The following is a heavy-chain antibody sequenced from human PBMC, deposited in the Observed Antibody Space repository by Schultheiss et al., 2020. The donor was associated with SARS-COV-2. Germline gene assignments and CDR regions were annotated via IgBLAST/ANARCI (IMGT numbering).Heavy chain of an antibody. Sequence: SETLSLTCTVSGGSVSSGSYYWSWIRQAPGKGLEWIGYIFSSGGTYYNPSLQSRVMISLDTSQNQVSLKLNSVTAADTAVYYCAGGFWVGGGTNWGQGTLVTVSS. CDR3: AGGFWVGGGTN. CDR1: GGSVSSGSYY. D-gene: IGHD1-26*01. J-gene: IGHJ4*02. V-gene: IGHV4-30-4*08. CDR2: IFSSGGT.